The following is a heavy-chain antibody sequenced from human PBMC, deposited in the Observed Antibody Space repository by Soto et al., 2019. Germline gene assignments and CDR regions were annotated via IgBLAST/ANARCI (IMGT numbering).Heavy chain of an antibody. CDR2: ISYDGSNK. V-gene: IGHV3-30*18. CDR1: GFTFSSYG. D-gene: IGHD3-9*01. CDR3: AKAAGSYYSDILTGSGYGIDV. Sequence: QVQLVESGGGVVQPGRSLRLSCAASGFTFSSYGMHWVRQAPGKGLEWVAVISYDGSNKYYADSVKGRFTISRDNSKNTLYLQMNSLRAEDTAVYYCAKAAGSYYSDILTGSGYGIDVWGQGTTVTVSS. J-gene: IGHJ6*02.